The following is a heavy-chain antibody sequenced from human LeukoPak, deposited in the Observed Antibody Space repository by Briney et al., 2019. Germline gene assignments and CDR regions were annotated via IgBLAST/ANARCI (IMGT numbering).Heavy chain of an antibody. CDR1: GYSSTSYW. Sequence: GESLKISCKGSGYSSTSYWIGWARQMPGKGLEWMGIIYPGDSDTRYSPSFQGQVTISADKSISTAYLQWSSLNASDTPMYYCARHGRESRCWDQVFRPWGQGTLVTVSS. V-gene: IGHV5-51*01. CDR3: ARHGRESRCWDQVFRP. D-gene: IGHD6-13*01. CDR2: IYPGDSDT. J-gene: IGHJ5*02.